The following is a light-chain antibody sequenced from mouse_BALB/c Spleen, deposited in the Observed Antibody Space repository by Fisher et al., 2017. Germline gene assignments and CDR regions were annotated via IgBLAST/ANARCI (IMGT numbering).Light chain of an antibody. Sequence: IVITQTPAIMSASLGERVTMTCTASSSISSNYLHWYQQKPGSSPKLWIYSTSNLASGVPARFSGSGSGNSYSLTISSMEGEDAATYYCQQFTSSPYTFGGGTKLEIK. V-gene: IGKV4-74*01. CDR2: STS. CDR1: SSISSNY. J-gene: IGKJ2*01. CDR3: QQFTSSPYT.